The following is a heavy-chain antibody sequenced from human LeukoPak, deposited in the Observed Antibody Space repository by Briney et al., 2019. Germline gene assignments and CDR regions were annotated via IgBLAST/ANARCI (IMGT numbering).Heavy chain of an antibody. J-gene: IGHJ4*02. CDR2: TYSGGST. Sequence: GGSLRLSCAASGFTVSSNYMGWVRQAPGKGLEWVSVTYSGGSTYYADSVKGRFTISRDNSKNTLYLQMNSLRAEDTAVYYCARDTQDSSSWYPLDYWGQGTLVTVSS. V-gene: IGHV3-66*01. CDR1: GFTVSSNY. D-gene: IGHD6-13*01. CDR3: ARDTQDSSSWYPLDY.